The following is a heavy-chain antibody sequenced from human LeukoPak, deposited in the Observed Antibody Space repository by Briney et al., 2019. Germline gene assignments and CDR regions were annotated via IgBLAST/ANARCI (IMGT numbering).Heavy chain of an antibody. CDR3: ARLNLYDFWSGYFGPFDY. D-gene: IGHD3-3*01. Sequence: GESLKISCKSSGYSFTSCWIGWVRQMPGKGLEWMGIIYPGDSDTRYSPSFQGQVTISADKSISTAYLQWSSLKASDTAMYYCARLNLYDFWSGYFGPFDYWGQGTLVTVSS. CDR1: GYSFTSCW. V-gene: IGHV5-51*01. CDR2: IYPGDSDT. J-gene: IGHJ4*02.